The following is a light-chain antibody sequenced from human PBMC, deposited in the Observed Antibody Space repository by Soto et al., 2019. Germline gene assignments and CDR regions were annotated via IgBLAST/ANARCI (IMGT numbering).Light chain of an antibody. J-gene: IGKJ1*01. Sequence: DVVMTQSPRSLPVTLGQPASISCRSSQTLVYSTGDVFLNWFQQRPGQSPRRLIYKVSNRDSGVPDRFSGSGSGTDCTLKISRVEAEDIGVYYCMQGTHWPWTFGQGTEVEI. CDR2: KVS. CDR3: MQGTHWPWT. CDR1: QTLVYSTGDVF. V-gene: IGKV2-30*01.